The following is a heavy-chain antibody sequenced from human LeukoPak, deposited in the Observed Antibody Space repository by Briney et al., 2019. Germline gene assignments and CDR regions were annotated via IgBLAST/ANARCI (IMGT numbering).Heavy chain of an antibody. J-gene: IGHJ6*02. CDR2: IYYSGST. Sequence: SETLSLTCTVSGGSISSYYWSWIRQPPGKGREWMGYIYYSGSTNYNPSLKSRVTISVDTSKNQFSLKLSSVTAADTAVYYCAGMYSSSWFYYYYGMDVWGQGTTVTVSS. CDR3: AGMYSSSWFYYYYGMDV. V-gene: IGHV4-59*08. D-gene: IGHD6-13*01. CDR1: GGSISSYY.